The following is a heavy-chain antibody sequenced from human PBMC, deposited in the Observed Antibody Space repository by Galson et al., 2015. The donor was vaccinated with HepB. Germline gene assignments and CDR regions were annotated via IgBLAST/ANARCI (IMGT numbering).Heavy chain of an antibody. V-gene: IGHV3-23*01. CDR1: GFTFSSHA. CDR3: AKMTVGGWYFDL. Sequence: SLRLSCAASGFTFSSHAMSWVRQAPGKGLEWVSAISGSGGSTYYADSVKGRFTISRDNSKNTLYLQMNSLRAEDTAVYYYAKMTVGGWYFDLWGRGTLVTVSS. J-gene: IGHJ2*01. CDR2: ISGSGGST. D-gene: IGHD4-23*01.